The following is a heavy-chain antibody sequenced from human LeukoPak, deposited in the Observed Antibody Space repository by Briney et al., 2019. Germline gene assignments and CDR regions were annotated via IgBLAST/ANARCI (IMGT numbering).Heavy chain of an antibody. CDR1: GITFRSYG. J-gene: IGHJ5*02. V-gene: IGHV3-30*18. Sequence: GGSLRLSCAASGITFRSYGMHWGRQAPAKGLEWVAVISYDGSHKYYADSVKGRFSISRDNSKNTLYLQMNSLRADDPAVYYCAKGARGDTVTSIVGLNWFDPWGQGTLVTVSS. D-gene: IGHD4-17*01. CDR3: AKGARGDTVTSIVGLNWFDP. CDR2: ISYDGSHK.